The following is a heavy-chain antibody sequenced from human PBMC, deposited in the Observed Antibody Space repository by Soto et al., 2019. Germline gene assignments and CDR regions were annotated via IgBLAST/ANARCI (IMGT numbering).Heavy chain of an antibody. D-gene: IGHD3-22*01. CDR2: IYHSGST. J-gene: IGHJ4*02. CDR1: GYSITSGYY. CDR3: ASLISMIVVPSQLLFDY. Sequence: SETLSLTCAVSGYSITSGYYWGWIRQPPGKGLEWIGTIYHSGSTYYNPSLKSRVTISVDTSKNQFSLKLSSVTAADTAMYYCASLISMIVVPSQLLFDYWGQGTLVTVSS. V-gene: IGHV4-38-2*01.